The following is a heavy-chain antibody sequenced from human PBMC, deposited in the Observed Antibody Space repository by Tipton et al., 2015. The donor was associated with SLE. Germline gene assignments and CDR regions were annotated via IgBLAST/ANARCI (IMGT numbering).Heavy chain of an antibody. V-gene: IGHV4-59*01. CDR2: IYYSGST. Sequence: TLSLTCTVSGGSISSYYWSWIRQPPGKGLEWIGYIYYSGSTNYNPSLKSRVTISVDTSKNQFSLKLSSVTAADTAVYYCARAPISARTGYYYGMDVWGQGTRVTVSS. D-gene: IGHD7-27*01. CDR1: GGSISSYY. J-gene: IGHJ6*02. CDR3: ARAPISARTGYYYGMDV.